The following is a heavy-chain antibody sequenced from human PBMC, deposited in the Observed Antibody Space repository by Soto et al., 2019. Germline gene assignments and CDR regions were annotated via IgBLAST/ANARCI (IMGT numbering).Heavy chain of an antibody. CDR1: GGSISSGGYY. V-gene: IGHV4-31*03. CDR3: AVLAARGPTYYYYYMDV. J-gene: IGHJ6*03. D-gene: IGHD6-6*01. Sequence: PSETLSLTCTVSGGSISSGGYYWSWIRQHPGKGLEWIGYIYYSGSTYYNPSLKSRVTISVDTSKNQFSLKLSSVTAADTAVYYCAVLAARGPTYYYYYMDVWGKGTTVTVSS. CDR2: IYYSGST.